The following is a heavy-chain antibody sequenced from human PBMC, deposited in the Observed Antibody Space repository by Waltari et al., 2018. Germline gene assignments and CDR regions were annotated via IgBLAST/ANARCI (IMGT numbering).Heavy chain of an antibody. CDR3: ARESTSIAAAGTDLHP. CDR2: TYYKSKWYK. J-gene: IGHJ5*02. V-gene: IGHV6-1*01. D-gene: IGHD6-13*01. CDR1: GDSVSSNSAT. Sequence: QVQLQQSGPGLVKPSQTLSLTCAISGDSVSSNSATWNWIRQSPSRGLEWLGRTYYKSKWYKDYAVSVKSRITINPDTSKNQFSLQLNSVTPEDTAVYYCARESTSIAAAGTDLHPWGQGTLVTVSS.